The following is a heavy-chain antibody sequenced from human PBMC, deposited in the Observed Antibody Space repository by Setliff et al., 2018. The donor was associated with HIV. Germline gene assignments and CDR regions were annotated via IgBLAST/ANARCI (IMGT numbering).Heavy chain of an antibody. V-gene: IGHV1-18*01. CDR2: IRPYNDIT. Sequence: ASVKVSCKASGYTFVSYGLNWVRQAPGQGLEWLGWIRPYNDITNYARKFQGRVTITTDTSTKTSSMELRSLRSDDTAVYYCARGWIYYDFKGNSRYWGYLDQWGQGTLVTVSS. CDR1: GYTFVSYG. D-gene: IGHD3-16*01. J-gene: IGHJ4*02. CDR3: ARGWIYYDFKGNSRYWGYLDQ.